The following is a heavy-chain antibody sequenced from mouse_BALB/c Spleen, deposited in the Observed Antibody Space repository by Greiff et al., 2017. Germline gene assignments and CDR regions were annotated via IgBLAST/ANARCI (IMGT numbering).Heavy chain of an antibody. V-gene: IGHV5-17*02. J-gene: IGHJ4*01. CDR2: ISSGSSTI. CDR1: GFTFSSFG. Sequence: EVKLMESGGGLVQPGGSRKLSCAASGFTFSSFGMHWVRQAPEKGLEWVAYISSGSSTIYYADTVKGRFTISRDNPKNTLFLQMTSLRSEDTAMYYCARVWFPYAMDYWGQGTSVTVSS. D-gene: IGHD1-1*02. CDR3: ARVWFPYAMDY.